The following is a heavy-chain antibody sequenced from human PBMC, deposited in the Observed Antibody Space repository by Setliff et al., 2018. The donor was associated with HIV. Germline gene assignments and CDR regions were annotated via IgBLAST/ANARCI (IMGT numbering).Heavy chain of an antibody. J-gene: IGHJ4*01. CDR1: GGSISSYH. Sequence: SETLSLTCRVSGGSISSYHWSWIRQPPGKGLEWIGHIYKSGSANYSPSLKGRVTISADTSRNQFSLNLTSVTAADTAVYYCAKDGISGGAYPPYYFDYWGHGTLVTVSS. CDR2: IYKSGSA. V-gene: IGHV4-4*08. D-gene: IGHD2-15*01. CDR3: AKDGISGGAYPPYYFDY.